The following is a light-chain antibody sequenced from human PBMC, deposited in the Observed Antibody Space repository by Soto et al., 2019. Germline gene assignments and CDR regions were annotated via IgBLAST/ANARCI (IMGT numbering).Light chain of an antibody. CDR1: RSSIGSNT. Sequence: QSALTQPPSASGTPGRRVTISCSGSRSSIGSNTVNWYQHLPGSAPKLLIYSNNHRPSGVPDRFSASKAGASASLAISGLQSEDEGDYYCAAWDASLGGFYVFGSGTKVTVL. V-gene: IGLV1-44*01. CDR2: SNN. J-gene: IGLJ1*01. CDR3: AAWDASLGGFYV.